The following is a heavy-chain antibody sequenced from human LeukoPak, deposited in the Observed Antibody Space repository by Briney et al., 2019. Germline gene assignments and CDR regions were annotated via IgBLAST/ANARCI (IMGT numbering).Heavy chain of an antibody. CDR3: ASSVAAAANYYYYGMDV. CDR2: IIPIFGTA. CDR1: GGTFSCYA. Sequence: ASVKVSCKASGGTFSCYAISWVRQAPGQGLEWMGGIIPIFGTANYAQKFQGRVTITADESTSTAYMELSSLRSEDTAVYYCASSVAAAANYYYYGMDVWGQGTTVTVSS. J-gene: IGHJ6*02. D-gene: IGHD6-13*01. V-gene: IGHV1-69*01.